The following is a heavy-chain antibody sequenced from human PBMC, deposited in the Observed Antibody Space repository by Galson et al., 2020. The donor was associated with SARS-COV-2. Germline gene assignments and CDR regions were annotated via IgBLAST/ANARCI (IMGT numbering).Heavy chain of an antibody. V-gene: IGHV1-2*02. J-gene: IGHJ4*02. Sequence: ASVKVSCKTSGYTFTGYYLHWVRQAPGQGLEWMGWINPNTGGTDHAQNFQGRVSMTRDTSIRTAYMEVSSLRSDDTAVYYCARDLGPGIAAAGDYWGQGTLVTVSS. CDR1: GYTFTGYY. CDR2: INPNTGGT. D-gene: IGHD6-13*01. CDR3: ARDLGPGIAAAGDY.